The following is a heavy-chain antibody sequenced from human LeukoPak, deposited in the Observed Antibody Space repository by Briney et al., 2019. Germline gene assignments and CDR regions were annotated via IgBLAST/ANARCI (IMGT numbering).Heavy chain of an antibody. CDR1: GYTFTSYG. CDR2: ISAYNGNT. V-gene: IGHV1-18*01. D-gene: IGHD3-22*01. CDR3: ARDSTYYYDSSGIDY. Sequence: ASVKVSCTASGYTFTSYGIRWVRPAPGQGLEWMGWISAYNGNTNYAQKLQGRVTMTTYTSTSTAYMELRSLRSDDTAVYYCARDSTYYYDSSGIDYWGQGTLVTVSS. J-gene: IGHJ4*02.